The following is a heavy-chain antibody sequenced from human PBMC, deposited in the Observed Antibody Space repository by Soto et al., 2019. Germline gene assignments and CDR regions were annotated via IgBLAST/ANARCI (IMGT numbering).Heavy chain of an antibody. D-gene: IGHD6-13*01. J-gene: IGHJ2*01. CDR1: GFTFSSYW. V-gene: IGHV3-74*01. CDR3: AREDYRSKSVYWYFDL. CDR2: IISDGSST. Sequence: EVQLVESGGGLVQPGGSLRLSCTASGFTFSSYWMHGVRQAPGKGLVWVSRIISDGSSTTYPDSVTGRFTISRDNAKNTLYLQMNSLTDEFGALYYCAREDYRSKSVYWYFDLWGRGTLITVSS.